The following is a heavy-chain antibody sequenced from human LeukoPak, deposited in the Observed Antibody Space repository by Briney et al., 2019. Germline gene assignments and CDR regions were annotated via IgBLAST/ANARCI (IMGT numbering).Heavy chain of an antibody. CDR3: ARAADSGYDFKLYY. Sequence: GGSLRLSCAASGFSFSSYSMNWVRQAPGKGLEWVSYISSSSSTIYYADSEKGRFTISRDNAKNSLYLQMNSLRDEDTAVYYCARAADSGYDFKLYYWGQGTLVTVSS. CDR2: ISSSSSTI. V-gene: IGHV3-48*02. D-gene: IGHD5-12*01. J-gene: IGHJ4*02. CDR1: GFSFSSYS.